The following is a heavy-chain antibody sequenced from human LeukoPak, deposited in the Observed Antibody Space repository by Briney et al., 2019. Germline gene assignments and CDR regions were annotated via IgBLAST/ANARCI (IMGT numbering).Heavy chain of an antibody. CDR1: GFTVSSNY. J-gene: IGHJ4*02. CDR3: ARLAIAAAEDY. Sequence: GGSLRLSCAASGFTVSSNYMSWVRQAPGKGLEWVSVIYSGGSTYYADSVKGRFTISRANSKNTLYLQLNSVRAEETAGYCGARLAIAAAEDYWGQGTLVTVSS. V-gene: IGHV3-66*04. CDR2: IYSGGST. D-gene: IGHD6-13*01.